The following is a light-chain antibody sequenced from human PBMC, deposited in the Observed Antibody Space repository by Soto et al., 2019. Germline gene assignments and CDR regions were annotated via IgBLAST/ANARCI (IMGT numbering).Light chain of an antibody. CDR2: AAA. CDR3: PQSFSAPPI. J-gene: IGKJ3*01. Sequence: DIQMTQSPSSLSASVGDRVTITCRTSQSITTYLNWFQQKPGKAPKLLVYAAASLQSGVPSRFSGCGSGTDFTLTISSLQPEDFATYSCPQSFSAPPIFGPGTKVDIK. V-gene: IGKV1-39*01. CDR1: QSITTY.